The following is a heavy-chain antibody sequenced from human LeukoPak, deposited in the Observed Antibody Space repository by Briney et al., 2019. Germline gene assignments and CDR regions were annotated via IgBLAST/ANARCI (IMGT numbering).Heavy chain of an antibody. D-gene: IGHD2-21*01. J-gene: IGHJ6*02. Sequence: SETLSLTCTVSGGSISSYYWSWIRQPPGKGLEWIGYIYYSGSTNYNPSLKSRVTISVDTSKNQFSLKLSSVTAADTAVDYCARVGGDYYGMDVWGQGTTVTVSS. CDR2: IYYSGST. CDR3: ARVGGDYYGMDV. V-gene: IGHV4-59*01. CDR1: GGSISSYY.